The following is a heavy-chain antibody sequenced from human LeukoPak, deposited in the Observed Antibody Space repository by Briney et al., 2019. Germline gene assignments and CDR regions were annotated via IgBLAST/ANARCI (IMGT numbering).Heavy chain of an antibody. V-gene: IGHV4-59*06. Sequence: SETLSLTCTVPGGSISSYYWSWIRQPPGKGLEWIGYIYYTGSTYYNPSLKSRVTISVDTSKNHFSLKLSSVTAADTAVYYCARANDYGNNALGYWGQGTLVTVSS. J-gene: IGHJ4*02. CDR2: IYYTGST. CDR3: ARANDYGNNALGY. D-gene: IGHD2-8*01. CDR1: GGSISSYY.